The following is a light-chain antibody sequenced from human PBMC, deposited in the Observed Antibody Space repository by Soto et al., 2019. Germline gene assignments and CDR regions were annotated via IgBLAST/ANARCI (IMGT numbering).Light chain of an antibody. CDR3: QQVNSYPIT. CDR1: QGINNY. CDR2: ATS. J-gene: IGKJ4*01. V-gene: IGKV1-9*01. Sequence: DIQLTQSPSFLSASVGDRVTITCRASQGINNYLAWYQQKPGKAPNLLIYATSTLQSGVPSRFSGSGSGTEFTLTISSLQPEDFAAYYCQQVNSYPITFGGGTKVDIK.